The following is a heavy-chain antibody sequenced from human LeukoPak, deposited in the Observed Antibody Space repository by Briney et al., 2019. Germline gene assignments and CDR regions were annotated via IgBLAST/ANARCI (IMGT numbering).Heavy chain of an antibody. Sequence: GGSLRLSCAASGFTFSRYWLHWVRQAAGKGLVWVSHINSDGSSTSYADSVKGRFTISRDNAKNTLYLQMNGLRAEDTAVYYCASLGTFDSWGQGTMVTVSS. V-gene: IGHV3-74*01. J-gene: IGHJ3*02. CDR3: ASLGTFDS. CDR2: INSDGSST. CDR1: GFTFSRYW.